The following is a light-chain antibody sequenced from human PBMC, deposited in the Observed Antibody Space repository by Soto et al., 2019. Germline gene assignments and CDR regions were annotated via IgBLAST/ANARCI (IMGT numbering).Light chain of an antibody. J-gene: IGLJ2*01. CDR3: CSYAGSSTVV. CDR2: EGS. V-gene: IGLV2-23*01. Sequence: QLVLTQPASVSGSPGQSITISCTGTNSDVGSYNLVSWYQQHPGKAPKLMIYEGSKRPSGVSNRFSGSKSGNTASLTISGLQAEDEADYYCCSYAGSSTVVFGGGTKLTVL. CDR1: NSDVGSYNL.